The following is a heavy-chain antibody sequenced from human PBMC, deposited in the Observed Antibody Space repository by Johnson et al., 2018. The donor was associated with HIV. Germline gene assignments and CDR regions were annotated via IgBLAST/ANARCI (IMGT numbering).Heavy chain of an antibody. J-gene: IGHJ3*02. V-gene: IGHV3-74*02. D-gene: IGHD1-1*01. CDR2: ITSDGSST. CDR1: GFTFSSYW. Sequence: EVQLVESGGGVVQPGRSLRLSCAASGFTFSSYWMHWVRQAPGKGLVWVSRITSDGSSTSYADSVKGRFTISRDNSKNTLYLQMNSLRAEDTAVYYCATSTASDAFDIWGQGTMVTVSS. CDR3: ATSTASDAFDI.